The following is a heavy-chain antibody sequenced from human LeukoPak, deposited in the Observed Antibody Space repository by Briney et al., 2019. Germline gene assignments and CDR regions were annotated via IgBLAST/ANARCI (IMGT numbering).Heavy chain of an antibody. CDR1: GASINSYY. Sequence: SETLSLTCTVSGASINSYYWSWIRQPAGKGLEWLGRTSTTVGTYYSPSLKSRVTMSIDTSKNQFSLRLTSVTAGDTAVYFCAGGYGSGTYSAWGQGTLVTVSS. J-gene: IGHJ5*02. V-gene: IGHV4-4*07. D-gene: IGHD3-10*01. CDR3: AGGYGSGTYSA. CDR2: TSTTVGT.